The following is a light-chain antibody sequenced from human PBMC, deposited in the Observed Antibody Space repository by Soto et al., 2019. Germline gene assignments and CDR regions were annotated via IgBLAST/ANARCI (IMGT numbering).Light chain of an antibody. CDR1: HDITNF. CDR2: DAV. Sequence: DIQMTQSLSSLSASVGDRVTITCQASHDITNFLNWYQQKPGRAPKLLIFDAVHLETGVPSRFSGSGSATYFSLTISNLQPEDFATYYCQQYDDLPVTFGGGTKIEIK. J-gene: IGKJ4*01. CDR3: QQYDDLPVT. V-gene: IGKV1-33*01.